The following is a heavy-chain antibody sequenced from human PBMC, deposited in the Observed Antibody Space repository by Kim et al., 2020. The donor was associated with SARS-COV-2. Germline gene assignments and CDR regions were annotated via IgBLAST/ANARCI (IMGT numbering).Heavy chain of an antibody. J-gene: IGHJ3*01. D-gene: IGHD3-10*01. Sequence: SETLSLTCTVSGGSMNSYYWSWVRQPPGKGLEWIAYIYSGGSTNYNPSLKSRVIISVDTSKNQFSLNLNSVTASDTAMYYCARQGGVGIGGLLRVCDVWG. CDR3: ARQGGVGIGGLLRVCDV. CDR2: IYSGGST. CDR1: GGSMNSYY. V-gene: IGHV4-59*08.